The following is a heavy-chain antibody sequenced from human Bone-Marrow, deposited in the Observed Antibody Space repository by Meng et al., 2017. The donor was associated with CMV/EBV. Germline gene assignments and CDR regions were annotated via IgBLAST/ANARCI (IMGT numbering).Heavy chain of an antibody. J-gene: IGHJ5*01. CDR3: ARDVKHGWGPVFDS. D-gene: IGHD2-21*02. Sequence: SLKISCAASGFTFDDYAMHWVRQAPGKGLEWVSGISWNSGSIGYADSVKGRFTISRDNAKTSLYLQMNSLSAEDTAVYYCARDVKHGWGPVFDSWGQGTRVTVSS. V-gene: IGHV3-9*01. CDR2: ISWNSGSI. CDR1: GFTFDDYA.